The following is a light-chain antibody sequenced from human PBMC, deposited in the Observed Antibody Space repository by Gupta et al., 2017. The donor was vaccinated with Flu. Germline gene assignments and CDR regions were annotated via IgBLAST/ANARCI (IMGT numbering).Light chain of an antibody. J-gene: IGKJ1*01. CDR3: QQYNNWPQT. V-gene: IGKV3-15*01. CDR2: GAS. CDR1: QSVSSN. Sequence: EIVMTQSPATMSVSPGERATLSCRASQSVSSNLAWYQQKPGQAPRLLIYGASTRATGIPARFSGSESGTEFTLHISSLQSVDFAVYYCQQYNNWPQTYGQRTKVEIK.